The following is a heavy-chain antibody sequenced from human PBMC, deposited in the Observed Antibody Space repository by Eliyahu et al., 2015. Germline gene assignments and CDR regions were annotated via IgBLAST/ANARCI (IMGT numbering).Heavy chain of an antibody. CDR3: AKYTSGSGYRAHAFDI. CDR1: GXTFXXXXA. J-gene: IGHJ3*02. D-gene: IGHD5-12*01. Sequence: EVQLLESGGGLVQPGGSLRLSCAAXGXTFXXXXAMXXVRQAPGKGLEWVSAISGSGGSTYYADSVKGRFTISRDNSKNTLYLQMNSLRAEDTAVYYCAKYTSGSGYRAHAFDIWGQGTMVTVSS. V-gene: IGHV3-23*01. CDR2: ISGSGGST.